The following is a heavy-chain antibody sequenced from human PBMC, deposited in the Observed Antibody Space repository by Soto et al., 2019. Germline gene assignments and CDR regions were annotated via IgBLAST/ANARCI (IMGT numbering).Heavy chain of an antibody. V-gene: IGHV1-2*02. D-gene: IGHD2-15*01. CDR3: AREASAVVSLDY. Sequence: WASVKVSCKASGYIFTAYSMHWVRQAPGQGLEWLGWINPNSGDTIYAQKFQDRVTMTCDTSVSTAYLELSSLSSDDTALYYCAREASAVVSLDYWGQGTLVTVSS. CDR1: GYIFTAYS. CDR2: INPNSGDT. J-gene: IGHJ4*02.